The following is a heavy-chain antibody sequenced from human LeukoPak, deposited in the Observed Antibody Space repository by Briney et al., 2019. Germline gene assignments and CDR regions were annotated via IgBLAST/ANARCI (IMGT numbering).Heavy chain of an antibody. CDR2: IYYSGST. CDR1: GGSISSYY. J-gene: IGHJ3*02. Sequence: SETLSLTCTVSGGSISSYYWSWIRQPPGKGLEWIGYIYYSGSTNYNPSLKSRVTIPVDTSKNQFSLKLSSVTAADTAVYYCARAETPAFDIWGQGTMVTVSS. V-gene: IGHV4-59*01. CDR3: ARAETPAFDI.